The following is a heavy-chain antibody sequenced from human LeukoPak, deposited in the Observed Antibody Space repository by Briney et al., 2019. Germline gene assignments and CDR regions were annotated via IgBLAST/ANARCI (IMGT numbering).Heavy chain of an antibody. CDR2: LYSGGTT. CDR3: ARDSNYDY. Sequence: GSLRLSCAAFGFTVSSTYISWVRQAPGKGLEWVSVLYSGGTTYYADSVKGRFTISRDNSKNTLYLQMNSLRAEDTAVYYCARDSNYDYWGQGTLVTVSS. CDR1: GFTVSSTY. D-gene: IGHD6-13*01. J-gene: IGHJ4*02. V-gene: IGHV3-66*02.